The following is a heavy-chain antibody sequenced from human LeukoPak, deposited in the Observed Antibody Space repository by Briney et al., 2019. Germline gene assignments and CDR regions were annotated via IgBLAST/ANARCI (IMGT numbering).Heavy chain of an antibody. CDR3: ARGEWLTPDY. J-gene: IGHJ4*02. CDR2: IYYTGST. D-gene: IGHD3-3*01. CDR1: TGSTITYY. Sequence: SETLSLTCTVSTGSTITYYWSWIRQPPGKGLEYIGYIYYTGSTNYNPSLKSRVTITVDASKNQFSLKLTSVTTADTAVYYCARGEWLTPDYWGQGILVTVSS. V-gene: IGHV4-59*01.